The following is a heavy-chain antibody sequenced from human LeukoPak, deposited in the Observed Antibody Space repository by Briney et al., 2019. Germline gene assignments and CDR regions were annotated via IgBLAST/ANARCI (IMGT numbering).Heavy chain of an antibody. J-gene: IGHJ2*01. CDR2: ICTSGST. CDR3: ARDAPWYCSSTSCPVYWYFDL. CDR1: GGSISSYY. Sequence: SETLSLTCTVSGGSISSYYWSWIRQPAGKGLEWIGRICTSGSTNYNPSLKSRVTMSVDTSKNQFSLKLSSVTAADTAVYYCARDAPWYCSSTSCPVYWYFDLWGRGTLVTVSS. D-gene: IGHD2-2*01. V-gene: IGHV4-4*07.